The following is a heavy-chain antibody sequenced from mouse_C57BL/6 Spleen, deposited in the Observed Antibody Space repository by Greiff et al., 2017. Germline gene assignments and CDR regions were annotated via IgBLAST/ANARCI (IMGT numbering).Heavy chain of an antibody. J-gene: IGHJ3*01. V-gene: IGHV3-6*01. CDR2: ISYDGSN. CDR1: GYSITSGYY. D-gene: IGHD2-5*01. Sequence: DVKLQESGPGLVKPSQSLSLTCSVTGYSITSGYYWNWIRQFPGNKLEWMGYISYDGSNNYNPSLKNRISITRDTSKNQFFLKLNSVTTEDTATYYCASLIVTTRAYWGQGTLVTVSA. CDR3: ASLIVTTRAY.